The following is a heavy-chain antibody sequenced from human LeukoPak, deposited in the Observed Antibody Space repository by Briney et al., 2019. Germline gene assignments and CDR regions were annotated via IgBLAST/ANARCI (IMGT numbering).Heavy chain of an antibody. CDR1: WFTVSCSY. CDR3: AKIASDGVAWYYFDL. D-gene: IGHD3-9*01. Sequence: PGGSLRLSCAASWFTVSCSYMVWVRQAPGKGLEWVSVIYSGGSTYYTDSVKGRFTISRDNSKNTLYLQMNSLRAEDTAVYYCAKIASDGVAWYYFDLWGQGMLVTVSS. V-gene: IGHV3-53*01. J-gene: IGHJ4*02. CDR2: IYSGGST.